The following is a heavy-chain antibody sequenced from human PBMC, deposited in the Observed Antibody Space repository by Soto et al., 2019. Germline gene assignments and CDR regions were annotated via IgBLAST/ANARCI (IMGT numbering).Heavy chain of an antibody. CDR2: IGGDGATT. Sequence: PGGSLRLSFEASGFSFSDYEMNWVRQAPGGGLEGVAYIGGDGATTFYSYSVEGRFVVSRDNAKSSLFLQLDRLTGDDTAVYFCARDPPTAELHXWGQVSLVTVSX. D-gene: IGHD1-26*01. V-gene: IGHV3-48*03. CDR1: GFSFSDYE. CDR3: ARDPPTAELHX. J-gene: IGHJ4*02.